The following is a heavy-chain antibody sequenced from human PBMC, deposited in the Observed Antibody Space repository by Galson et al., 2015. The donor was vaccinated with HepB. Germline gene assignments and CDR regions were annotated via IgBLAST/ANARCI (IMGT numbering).Heavy chain of an antibody. CDR1: GFTFSNAW. CDR3: TTDWGAYYYDSSGSPIDY. Sequence: SLRLSCAASGFTFSNAWMSWVRQAPGKGLEWVGRIKSKTDGGTTDYAAPVKGRFTISRDDSKNTLYLQMNSLKTEDTAVYCCTTDWGAYYYDSSGSPIDYWGQGTLVTVSS. D-gene: IGHD3-22*01. CDR2: IKSKTDGGTT. J-gene: IGHJ4*02. V-gene: IGHV3-15*01.